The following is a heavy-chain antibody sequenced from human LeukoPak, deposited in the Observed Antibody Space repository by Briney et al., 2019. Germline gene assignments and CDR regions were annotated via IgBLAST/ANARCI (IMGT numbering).Heavy chain of an antibody. Sequence: GGSLRLSCAASRFTFSVHWMHWVRQAPGKGLEWVSSISSSSSYIYYADSVKGRFTISRDNAKNSLYLQMNSLRAEDTAVYYCARDLARKGQSHAFDIWGQGTMVTVSS. V-gene: IGHV3-21*01. CDR2: ISSSSSYI. CDR3: ARDLARKGQSHAFDI. J-gene: IGHJ3*02. D-gene: IGHD1-14*01. CDR1: RFTFSVHW.